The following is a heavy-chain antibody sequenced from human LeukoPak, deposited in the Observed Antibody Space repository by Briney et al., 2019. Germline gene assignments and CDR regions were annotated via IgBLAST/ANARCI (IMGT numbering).Heavy chain of an antibody. CDR3: GRDSRYYDSSGFSRGPFGY. D-gene: IGHD3-22*01. J-gene: IGHJ4*02. CDR1: GFTFGSYW. Sequence: GSLRLSCAASGFTFGSYWMNWARQAPGKGLEWVASINHNGNVNYYVDSVKGRFTISRDNAKNSLYLQMSNLRAEDTAVYYCGRDSRYYDSSGFSRGPFGYWGQGTLVTVSS. CDR2: INHNGNVN. V-gene: IGHV3-7*03.